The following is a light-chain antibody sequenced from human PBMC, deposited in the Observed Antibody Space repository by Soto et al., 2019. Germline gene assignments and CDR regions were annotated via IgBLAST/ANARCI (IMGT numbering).Light chain of an antibody. J-gene: IGLJ3*02. V-gene: IGLV1-47*01. CDR2: RNN. CDR3: SVWDANLSAWV. CDR1: SSNIGKNY. Sequence: QSVLTQPPSASGTPGQRVTISCSGSSSNIGKNYVYWYQQLPGTAPKLLIYRNNQRPSGVPDQFSGSKSGTSDSLAISGLRSEDEADYYCSVWDANLSAWVFGGGTKLTVL.